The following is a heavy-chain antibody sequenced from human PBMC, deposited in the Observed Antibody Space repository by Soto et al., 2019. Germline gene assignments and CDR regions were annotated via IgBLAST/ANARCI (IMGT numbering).Heavy chain of an antibody. V-gene: IGHV1-2*02. CDR1: GYTFTGYY. Sequence: ASVKVSCKASGYTFTGYYMHWVRQAPGQGLEWMGWINPNSGGTNYAQKFQGRVTMTRDTSISTAYMELSRLRSEDTAVYYCAREEMDTAMAYYYYGMDVWGQGTTVTVSS. CDR2: INPNSGGT. J-gene: IGHJ6*02. CDR3: AREEMDTAMAYYYYGMDV. D-gene: IGHD5-18*01.